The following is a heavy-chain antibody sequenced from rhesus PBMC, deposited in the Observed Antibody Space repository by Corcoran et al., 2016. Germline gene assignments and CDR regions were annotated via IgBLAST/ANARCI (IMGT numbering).Heavy chain of an antibody. J-gene: IGHJ6*01. CDR2: INSGGDRT. CDR3: AKGYSNYWADYYGLDS. D-gene: IGHD4-23*01. Sequence: EVQVVETGGGLVQPGGSLRLSCAASGFTFSRYAMHWVGQAPGQGLEWISAINSGGDRTYYADSVKGRFTISRDNSKNTLSLQMNSLRTEDTAMYYCAKGYSNYWADYYGLDSWGQGVVVTVSS. CDR1: GFTFSRYA. V-gene: IGHV3-103*01.